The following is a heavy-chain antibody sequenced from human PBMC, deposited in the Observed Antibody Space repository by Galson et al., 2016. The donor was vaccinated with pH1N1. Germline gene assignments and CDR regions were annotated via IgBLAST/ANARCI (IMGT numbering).Heavy chain of an antibody. Sequence: SVKVSCKASGGTFNNNAITWVRQAPGQGLEWMGGIMPVFGTTNYAQKFQDRVTITADTSTSTAYMELRSLRSEDTAVFYCATRLPYSSSSFAYYYYGMDAWGQGTTVTFSS. CDR3: ATRLPYSSSSFAYYYYGMDA. V-gene: IGHV1-69*06. D-gene: IGHD6-6*01. CDR2: IMPVFGTT. J-gene: IGHJ6*02. CDR1: GGTFNNNA.